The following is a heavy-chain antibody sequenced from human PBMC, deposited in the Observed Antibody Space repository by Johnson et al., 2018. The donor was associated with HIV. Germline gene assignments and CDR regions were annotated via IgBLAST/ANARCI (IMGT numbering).Heavy chain of an antibody. CDR3: ARVLGTSDASDI. V-gene: IGHV3-11*04. J-gene: IGHJ3*02. D-gene: IGHD1-1*01. CDR2: ISSSGSTI. Sequence: QVQLVESGGGLVKPGGSLRLSCAASGFTFSDYYMSWIRQAPGKGLAWVSSISSSGSTIYYAASVKCRFTISRDNAKNSLYLQMNSLRAEDTAVYYCARVLGTSDASDIWGQGTMVTVSS. CDR1: GFTFSDYY.